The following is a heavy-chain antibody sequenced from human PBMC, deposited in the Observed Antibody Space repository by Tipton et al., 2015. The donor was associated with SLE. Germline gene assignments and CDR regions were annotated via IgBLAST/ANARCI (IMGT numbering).Heavy chain of an antibody. J-gene: IGHJ3*02. V-gene: IGHV4-59*11. Sequence: TLSLTCAVYGGAISSHYWCWFRQPPGKGLEWIGFIYYSGSTNYNPSLKSRVTISVGTSKNQFSLKLSSVTAADTAVYYCARVNYCGGDCYIDAFDIWGQGTMVTVSS. CDR1: GGAISSHY. D-gene: IGHD2-21*01. CDR2: IYYSGST. CDR3: ARVNYCGGDCYIDAFDI.